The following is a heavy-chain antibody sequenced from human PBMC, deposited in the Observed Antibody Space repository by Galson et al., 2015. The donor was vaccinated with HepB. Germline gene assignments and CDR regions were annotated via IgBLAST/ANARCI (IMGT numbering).Heavy chain of an antibody. CDR3: VKDRLGWIPTFYFGD. Sequence: SLRLSCAASGFTFSNSSMHWVRQAREKGLEYLSGISANGDSTYYADSVKGRFTISRDNSKNTLYLEMSTLRADDTAAYFCVKDRLGWIPTFYFGDWGRGTLVTVSS. CDR1: GFTFSNSS. V-gene: IGHV3-64D*09. D-gene: IGHD5-18*01. CDR2: ISANGDST. J-gene: IGHJ4*02.